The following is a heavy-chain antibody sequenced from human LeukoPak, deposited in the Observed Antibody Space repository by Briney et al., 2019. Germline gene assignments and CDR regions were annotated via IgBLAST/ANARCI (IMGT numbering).Heavy chain of an antibody. CDR1: GYTRTGYY. J-gene: IGHJ4*02. CDR2: IYPNSGGT. V-gene: IGHV1-2*02. Sequence: ASVKVSCKASGYTRTGYYIHWVRQAPGQGLEWMGWIYPNSGGTMYAERFQGRVTLTRATSISTAYMELRRLKSDDTAVYFCASSKGYGDYPFDYWGQGTLVTVSS. D-gene: IGHD4-17*01. CDR3: ASSKGYGDYPFDY.